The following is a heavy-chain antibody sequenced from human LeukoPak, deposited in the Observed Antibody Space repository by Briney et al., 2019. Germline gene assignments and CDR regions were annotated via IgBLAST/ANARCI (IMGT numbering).Heavy chain of an antibody. V-gene: IGHV4-4*07. J-gene: IGHJ4*02. CDR3: ARDSRGFDY. Sequence: SETLSLTCAVYGGSFSGYNWSWIRQPAGKGLEGIGRIYTSGSTNYNPSLKSRVTISVDRSKKKYSLRLSTVTAADTAVYYCARDSRGFDYWGQGTLVTVSS. CDR2: IYTSGST. CDR1: GGSFSGYN.